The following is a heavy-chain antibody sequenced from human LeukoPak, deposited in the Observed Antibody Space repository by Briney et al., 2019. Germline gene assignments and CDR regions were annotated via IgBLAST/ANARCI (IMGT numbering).Heavy chain of an antibody. Sequence: ASVKVSCKASGYTFTSYDINWVGQATGQGREGMGWINPNSGKKGYAQKFQGRVTMPSTTSISTAYIELRSLRSEDTAVYYCAGQQPLGHAFDIWGQGTMVTVSS. CDR3: AGQQPLGHAFDI. V-gene: IGHV1-8*01. J-gene: IGHJ3*02. CDR2: INPNSGKK. D-gene: IGHD6-13*01. CDR1: GYTFTSYD.